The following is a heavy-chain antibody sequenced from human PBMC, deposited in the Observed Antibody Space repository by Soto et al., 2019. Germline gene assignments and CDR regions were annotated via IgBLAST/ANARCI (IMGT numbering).Heavy chain of an antibody. D-gene: IGHD2-15*01. J-gene: IGHJ4*02. CDR1: GFSFSSYA. CDR2: ISDGGGST. Sequence: PGGSLRLSCAASGFSFSSYAMSWVRQAPGKGLEWVSSISDGGGSTNYADSVRGRFTIARDRSKNTLYLHMISLRAEDTAVYYCAKVIVVIAAAGDYFDYWGQGTLVTVSS. CDR3: AKVIVVIAAAGDYFDY. V-gene: IGHV3-23*01.